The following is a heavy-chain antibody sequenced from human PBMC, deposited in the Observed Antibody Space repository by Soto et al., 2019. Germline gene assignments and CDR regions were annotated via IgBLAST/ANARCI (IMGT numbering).Heavy chain of an antibody. CDR2: INSDGSNT. CDR1: KFTFSSYW. V-gene: IGHV3-74*01. CDR3: ASWVGYCSGSTCSDAFDI. D-gene: IGHD2-15*01. Sequence: EVQLVESGGGLVQPGGSLRLSCATSKFTFSSYWMHWVRQGPGKGLVWVSRINSDGSNTDYADSVKGRFTISRDNAKNTLYVQMNSLRAEDTAVYYCASWVGYCSGSTCSDAFDIWGQGTMVTVSS. J-gene: IGHJ3*02.